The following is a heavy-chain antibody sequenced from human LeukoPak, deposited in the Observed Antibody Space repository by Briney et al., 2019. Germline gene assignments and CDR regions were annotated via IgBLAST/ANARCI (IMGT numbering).Heavy chain of an antibody. CDR3: ARDDYRYYFDY. J-gene: IGHJ4*02. CDR2: INHSGST. D-gene: IGHD4-11*01. V-gene: IGHV4-34*01. CDR1: GGSLSGYY. Sequence: SETLSLTCAVYGGSLSGYYWSWIRQPPGKGLEWIGEINHSGSTNYNPSLKSRVTISVDTSKNQFSLKLSSVTAADTAVYYCARDDYRYYFDYWGQGTLVTVSS.